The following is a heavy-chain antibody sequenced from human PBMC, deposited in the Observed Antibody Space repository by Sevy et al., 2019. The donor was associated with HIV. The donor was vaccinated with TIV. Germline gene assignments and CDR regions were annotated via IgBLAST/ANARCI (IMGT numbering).Heavy chain of an antibody. CDR1: GFSFSNYV. V-gene: IGHV3-23*01. J-gene: IGHJ4*02. D-gene: IGHD6-19*01. CDR3: AKGRSSGWDGGFDY. CDR2: ISGTGFST. Sequence: GGSRRLSCAASGFSFSNYVMSWVRQAPGKGLEWVSSISGTGFSTYYADSVKGRFTISRDNSKNTLYLQMNSLSAEDTAVYYCAKGRSSGWDGGFDYWGQGTLVTVSS.